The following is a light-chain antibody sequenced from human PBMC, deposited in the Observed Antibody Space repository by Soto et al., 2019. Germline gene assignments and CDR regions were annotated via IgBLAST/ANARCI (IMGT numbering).Light chain of an antibody. CDR2: KAS. V-gene: IGKV1-5*03. CDR1: QSINSW. Sequence: DIQMTQSPSTLSASEGDRVTITCRASQSINSWLAWYQQKPGKAPNLLIYKASSLESGVPSRFSGSGSGTEFTLTIRSLQPDDFATYYCQQYNSYPWTFGQGTKVEIK. J-gene: IGKJ1*01. CDR3: QQYNSYPWT.